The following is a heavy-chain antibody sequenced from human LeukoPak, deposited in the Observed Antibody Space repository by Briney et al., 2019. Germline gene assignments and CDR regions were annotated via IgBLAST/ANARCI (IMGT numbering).Heavy chain of an antibody. CDR2: IHYSGST. CDR3: ARVRDRSSYFYDLDY. V-gene: IGHV4-59*01. J-gene: IGHJ4*02. CDR1: GGSISSYY. D-gene: IGHD3-22*01. Sequence: SETLSLTCTVSGGSISSYYWSWIRRPPGKGLEWIGYIHYSGSTNYNPSLKSRVTISVDTSKNQFSLKLSSVTAADTAMYYCARVRDRSSYFYDLDYWGQGTLVTVSS.